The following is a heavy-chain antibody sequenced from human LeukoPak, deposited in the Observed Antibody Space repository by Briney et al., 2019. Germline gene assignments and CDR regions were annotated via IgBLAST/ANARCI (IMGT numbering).Heavy chain of an antibody. CDR3: AGSYYDFWSGYYSE. CDR2: IYSGGST. Sequence: GGSLRLSCAASGFTVSSNYMSWVRQAPGKGLEWVSVIYSGGSTYYADSVKGRFTISRDNAKNSLYLQMNSLRAEDTALYYCAGSYYDFWSGYYSEWGQGTLVTVSS. J-gene: IGHJ4*02. CDR1: GFTVSSNY. D-gene: IGHD3-3*01. V-gene: IGHV3-66*01.